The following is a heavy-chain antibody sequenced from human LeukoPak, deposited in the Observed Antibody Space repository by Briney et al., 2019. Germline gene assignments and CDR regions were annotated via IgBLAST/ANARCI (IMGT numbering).Heavy chain of an antibody. J-gene: IGHJ4*02. Sequence: ASVKVSCKASGYTFTSYYMHWVRQAPGQGLEWMGIINPSGGSTSYAQKFQGRVTMTRDTSTSTVYMELSSLRSEDTAVYYCARDLKLYYYDSSGYYPSDYWGQGTLVTVSS. CDR3: ARDLKLYYYDSSGYYPSDY. CDR2: INPSGGST. V-gene: IGHV1-46*01. D-gene: IGHD3-22*01. CDR1: GYTFTSYY.